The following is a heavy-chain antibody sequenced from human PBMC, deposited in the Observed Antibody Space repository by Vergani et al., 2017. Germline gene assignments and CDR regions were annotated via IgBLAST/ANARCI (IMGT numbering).Heavy chain of an antibody. Sequence: EVQLVESGGGLVQPGGSLRLSCAASGFTFSSYWMHWFRQAPGKGLVWVSRINSDGSSTSYADSVKGRFTISRDNAKNTLYLQMNSLRAEDTAVYYCARDSNYYDSSGYYYYYGMDVWGQGTTVTVSS. J-gene: IGHJ6*02. D-gene: IGHD3-22*01. CDR3: ARDSNYYDSSGYYYYYGMDV. V-gene: IGHV3-74*01. CDR1: GFTFSSYW. CDR2: INSDGSST.